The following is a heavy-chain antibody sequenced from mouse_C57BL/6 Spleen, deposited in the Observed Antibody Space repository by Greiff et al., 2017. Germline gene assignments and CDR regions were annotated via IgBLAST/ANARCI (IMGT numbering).Heavy chain of an antibody. CDR2: ISSGGSYT. CDR3: ARPYDGYLDY. CDR1: GFTFSSYG. V-gene: IGHV5-6*01. D-gene: IGHD2-3*01. J-gene: IGHJ2*01. Sequence: EVQGVESGGDLVKPGGSLKLSCAASGFTFSSYGMSWVRQTPDKRLEWVATISSGGSYTYYPDSVKGRFPISRDNAKNTLYLQMSSLKSEDTAMYYCARPYDGYLDYWGQGTTLTVSS.